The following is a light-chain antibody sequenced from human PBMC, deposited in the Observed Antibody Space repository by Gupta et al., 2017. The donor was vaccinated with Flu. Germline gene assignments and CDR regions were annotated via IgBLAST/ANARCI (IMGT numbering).Light chain of an antibody. CDR1: SSDFGIYNR. J-gene: IGLJ3*02. CDR3: PSYTSTNTWV. V-gene: IGLV2-18*02. CDR2: EVN. Sequence: SALTQPAFVSGSPGQSITISCTGTSSDFGIYNRVSWSQPPPGTPPRLMFFEVNNRPSGAPGRFSASESANTASLTISARTVEDAADYYCPSYTSTNTWVFGGGTKLTVL.